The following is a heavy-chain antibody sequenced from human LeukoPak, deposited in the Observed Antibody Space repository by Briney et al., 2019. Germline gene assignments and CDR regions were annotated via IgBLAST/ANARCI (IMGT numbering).Heavy chain of an antibody. J-gene: IGHJ4*02. CDR3: VKDRAQVRGGCFDY. CDR2: ISYDGSNK. Sequence: GGSLRLYCAAYGFTFCGYDLHWVRQAPGKGLVWGTDISYDGSNKYYEDSVKGRFTITRDNSKSTVYLQMSSLRAEDTAVYYCVKDRAQVRGGCFDYWGQGPLVTVSS. V-gene: IGHV3-30*14. D-gene: IGHD3-10*01. CDR1: GFTFCGYD.